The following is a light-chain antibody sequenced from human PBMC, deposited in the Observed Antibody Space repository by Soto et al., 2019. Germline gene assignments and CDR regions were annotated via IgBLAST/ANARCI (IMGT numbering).Light chain of an antibody. Sequence: DIVMTQSPATLFVSTGERATLSCRASQSVSSNLARYQQKPGQAPRLLIYGASTRATGIPARFSGSGSGTEFTLTISSLQSEDFAVYYCQQYNNWPPLTFGGGTKVDIK. V-gene: IGKV3-15*01. CDR3: QQYNNWPPLT. CDR2: GAS. J-gene: IGKJ4*01. CDR1: QSVSSN.